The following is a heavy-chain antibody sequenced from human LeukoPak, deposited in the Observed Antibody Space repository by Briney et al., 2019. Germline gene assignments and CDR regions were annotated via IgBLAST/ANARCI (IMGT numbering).Heavy chain of an antibody. J-gene: IGHJ5*02. V-gene: IGHV4-59*01. CDR2: FYYSGST. D-gene: IGHD3-22*01. CDR3: ARGLYYYDSSGYVWFDP. CDR1: GGSISSYY. Sequence: PSETLSLTCTVSGGSISSYYWSWIRQPPGKGLDWMGYFYYSGSTNYNPSLKSRVTISVDTSKNQFSLKLSSVTAADTAVYYCARGLYYYDSSGYVWFDPWGQGTLVTVSS.